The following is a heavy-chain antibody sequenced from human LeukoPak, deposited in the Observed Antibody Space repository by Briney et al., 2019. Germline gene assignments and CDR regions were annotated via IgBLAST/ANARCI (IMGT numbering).Heavy chain of an antibody. D-gene: IGHD4-17*01. CDR1: GYTFHSYY. J-gene: IGHJ4*02. Sequence: ASVKVSCKASGYTFHSYYMHWVRQAPRQRLEWTGIINPSGGSTSYAQKFQGRVTMTRDMSTSTVYMELSSLRSEDTAVYYCARGSAYGDYVSSCLGYWGQGTLVTVSS. CDR3: ARGSAYGDYVSSCLGY. CDR2: INPSGGST. V-gene: IGHV1-46*02.